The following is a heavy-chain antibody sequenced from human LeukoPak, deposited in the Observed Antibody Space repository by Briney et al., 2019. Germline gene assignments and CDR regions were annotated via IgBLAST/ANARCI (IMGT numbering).Heavy chain of an antibody. D-gene: IGHD2-2*01. CDR3: ARFMKYQLLLDTTLDY. J-gene: IGHJ4*02. Sequence: PGGSLRLSCAASGFTFSSYSMNWVRQAPGKGLEWVSSISSSSSYIYCADSVKGRFTISRDNAKNSLYLQMNSLRAEDTAVYYCARFMKYQLLLDTTLDYWGQGTLVTVSS. V-gene: IGHV3-21*01. CDR2: ISSSSSYI. CDR1: GFTFSSYS.